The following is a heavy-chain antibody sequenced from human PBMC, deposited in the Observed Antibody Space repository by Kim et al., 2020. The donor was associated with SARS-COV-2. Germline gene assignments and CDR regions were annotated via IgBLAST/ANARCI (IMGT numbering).Heavy chain of an antibody. CDR3: ARVPWLGFSGYDYGAFDI. J-gene: IGHJ3*02. Sequence: GGSLRLSCAASGFTFSSYAMHWVRQAPGKGLEWVAVISYDGSNKYYADSVKGRFTISRDNSKNTLYLQMNSLRAEDTAVYYCARVPWLGFSGYDYGAFDIWGQGTMVTVSS. V-gene: IGHV3-30*04. CDR2: ISYDGSNK. CDR1: GFTFSSYA. D-gene: IGHD5-12*01.